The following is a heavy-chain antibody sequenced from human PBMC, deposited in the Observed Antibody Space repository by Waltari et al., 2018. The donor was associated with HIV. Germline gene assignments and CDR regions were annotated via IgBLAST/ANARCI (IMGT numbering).Heavy chain of an antibody. J-gene: IGHJ3*02. CDR2: IYTSGST. D-gene: IGHD3-22*01. CDR1: GGPTRSYS. V-gene: IGHV4-4*07. CDR3: ARGTYYYDSSGHDAFDI. Sequence: QVQLQESGPGLVKPSETLSLTCTVSGGPTRSYSCSWIRKPAGKGLAWIGRIYTSGSTNYNPSLKSRVTMSVDTSKNQFSLKLSSVTAADTAVYYCARGTYYYDSSGHDAFDIWGQGTMVTVSS.